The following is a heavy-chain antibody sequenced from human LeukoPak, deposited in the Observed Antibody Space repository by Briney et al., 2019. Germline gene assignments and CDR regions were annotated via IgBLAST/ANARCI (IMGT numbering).Heavy chain of an antibody. CDR3: ARQRMTTVTTLPFDS. J-gene: IGHJ4*02. D-gene: IGHD4-17*01. Sequence: SGPALVKPTQTLRLTCTVSGFSLSTSGMCVSWIRQPPGKALEWLARIDWDDDKYYSTSLKTRLTISKDTSKNQVALTMTNMDPVDTATYYCARQRMTTVTTLPFDSWGQGILVTVSS. CDR1: GFSLSTSGMC. CDR2: IDWDDDK. V-gene: IGHV2-70*11.